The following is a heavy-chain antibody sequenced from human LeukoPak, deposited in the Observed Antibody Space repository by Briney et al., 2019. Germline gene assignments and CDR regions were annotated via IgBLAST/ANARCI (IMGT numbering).Heavy chain of an antibody. CDR1: GFTVSSNY. CDR2: IYSGGST. V-gene: IGHV3-53*05. D-gene: IGHD6-6*01. CDR3: ARSSDPARDAFDI. J-gene: IGHJ3*02. Sequence: GGSLRLSCAASGFTVSSNYMSWVRQAPGKGLEWVSVIYSGGSTYYADSVKGRFTISRDNSKNTLYLQMNSLRAEDTAVYYCARSSDPARDAFDIWGQGTMVTVSS.